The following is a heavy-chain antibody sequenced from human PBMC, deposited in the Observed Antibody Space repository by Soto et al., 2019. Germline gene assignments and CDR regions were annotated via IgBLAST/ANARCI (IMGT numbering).Heavy chain of an antibody. CDR2: ISSSGSTI. D-gene: IGHD3-3*01. J-gene: IGHJ4*02. Sequence: GGSLRLSCAASGFTFSSYEMNWVRQSPGKGLEWVSYISSSGSTIYYADSVKGRFTISRDNAKNSLYLQMNSLRAEDTAVYYCARGPIFGVVKYFDYWGQGTLVTVSS. CDR1: GFTFSSYE. V-gene: IGHV3-48*03. CDR3: ARGPIFGVVKYFDY.